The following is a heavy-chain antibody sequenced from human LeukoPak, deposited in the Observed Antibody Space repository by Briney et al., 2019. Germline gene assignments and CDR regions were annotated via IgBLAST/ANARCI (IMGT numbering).Heavy chain of an antibody. V-gene: IGHV4-30-4*07. CDR1: GGSISRSGYS. CDR2: IYYTGST. D-gene: IGHD1-26*01. Sequence: PSQTLSLTCAVSGGSISRSGYSWSWIRQPPGKGLDWIAYIYYTGSTYYNPSLKSRVTISLNTSKNQFSLKLSSVTAADTAVYFCARDRSGNRWYPDGFDMWGQGTVVTVSS. J-gene: IGHJ3*02. CDR3: ARDRSGNRWYPDGFDM.